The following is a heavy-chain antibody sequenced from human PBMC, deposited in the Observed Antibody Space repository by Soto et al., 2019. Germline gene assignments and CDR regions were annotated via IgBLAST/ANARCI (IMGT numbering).Heavy chain of an antibody. Sequence: EVQLLESGGGLVQPGGSLRLSCAASGFTFSSYAMRWGRQAPVRGLEWVSAISGSGGSTYYADSVKGRFTISRDNSKNTLYLQMNSRRAEDTAVYYCARRGSGSYYDYWGQGTLVTVSS. J-gene: IGHJ4*02. D-gene: IGHD1-26*01. CDR2: ISGSGGST. CDR1: GFTFSSYA. CDR3: ARRGSGSYYDY. V-gene: IGHV3-23*01.